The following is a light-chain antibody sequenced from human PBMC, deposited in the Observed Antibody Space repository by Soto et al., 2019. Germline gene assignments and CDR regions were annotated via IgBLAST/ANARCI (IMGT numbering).Light chain of an antibody. V-gene: IGKV3-15*01. Sequence: EIVMTQSPATLSVSPGERATLSCRASQSVSSNLAWYRQKPGQAPRLFMFDASTRATGIPARFSGSGSETEFTLTISSLQSEDFAVYFCQQYNNWPYTFGQGTRLEIK. CDR2: DAS. J-gene: IGKJ2*01. CDR1: QSVSSN. CDR3: QQYNNWPYT.